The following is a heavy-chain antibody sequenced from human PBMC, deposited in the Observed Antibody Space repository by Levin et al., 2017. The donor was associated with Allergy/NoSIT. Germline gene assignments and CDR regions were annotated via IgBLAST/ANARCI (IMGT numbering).Heavy chain of an antibody. J-gene: IGHJ4*02. D-gene: IGHD3-16*01. Sequence: SETLSLTCTVSGYSISSGYYWGWIRQPPGKGLEWIGSIYHSGSTYYNPSLKSRVTISLDTSKNQFSLKLSSVTAADTAVYYCARDWGRLGYYFDYWGQGTLVTVSS. CDR2: IYHSGST. CDR3: ARDWGRLGYYFDY. V-gene: IGHV4-38-2*02. CDR1: GYSISSGYY.